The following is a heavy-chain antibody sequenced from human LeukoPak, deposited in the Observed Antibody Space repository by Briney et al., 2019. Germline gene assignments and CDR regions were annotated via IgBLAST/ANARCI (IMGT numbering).Heavy chain of an antibody. CDR2: IIPIFGTA. Sequence: SVKVSCKASGGTFSSYAISWVRQAPGQGLEWVGGIIPIFGTANYAQKLQGRVTMTTDTSTSTAYMELRSLRSDDTAVYYCARPADYGDYFDYWGQGTLVTVSS. V-gene: IGHV1-69*05. D-gene: IGHD4-17*01. CDR1: GGTFSSYA. J-gene: IGHJ4*02. CDR3: ARPADYGDYFDY.